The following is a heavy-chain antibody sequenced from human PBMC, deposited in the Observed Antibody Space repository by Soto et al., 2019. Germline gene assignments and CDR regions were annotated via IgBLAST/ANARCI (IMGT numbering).Heavy chain of an antibody. Sequence: SSATLSLTCSFSGCSVSMSNWWSWFRPPPGKGLEWIGEIYHSGSTNYNPSLKSRVTISVDKSKNQFSLKLSSVTAADTAVYYCARAIKYSGHGLDYWGQGTLVTVSS. V-gene: IGHV4-4*02. J-gene: IGHJ4*02. CDR3: ARAIKYSGHGLDY. D-gene: IGHD3-10*01. CDR2: IYHSGST. CDR1: GCSVSMSNW.